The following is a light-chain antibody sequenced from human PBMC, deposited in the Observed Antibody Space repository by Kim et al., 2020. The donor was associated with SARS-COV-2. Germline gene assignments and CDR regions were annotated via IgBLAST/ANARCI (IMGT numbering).Light chain of an antibody. J-gene: IGKJ5*01. Sequence: SLSPGERATLSCWASKSVSSCLAWYQQKPGQAPRLLVYDASNRATGIPARFSGSGSETDFTLTISSLEPEDFAVYYCQQYSNLITFGQGTRLEIK. CDR2: DAS. CDR1: KSVSSC. CDR3: QQYSNLIT. V-gene: IGKV3-11*01.